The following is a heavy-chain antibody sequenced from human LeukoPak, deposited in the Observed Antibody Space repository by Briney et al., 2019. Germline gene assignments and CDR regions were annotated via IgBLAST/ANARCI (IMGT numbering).Heavy chain of an antibody. V-gene: IGHV1-46*01. Sequence: GESLKISCKGSGYTFTSYYMHWVRQAPGQGLEWMGIINPSGGSTSYAQKFQGRVTMTRDTSTSTVYMELSSLRSEDTAVYYCAKEERNSFDYWGQGTLVTVSS. J-gene: IGHJ4*02. CDR2: INPSGGST. CDR1: GYTFTSYY. D-gene: IGHD1-1*01. CDR3: AKEERNSFDY.